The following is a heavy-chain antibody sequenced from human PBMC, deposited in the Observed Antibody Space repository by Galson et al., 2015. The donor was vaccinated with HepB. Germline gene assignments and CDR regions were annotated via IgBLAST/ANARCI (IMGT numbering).Heavy chain of an antibody. CDR2: INPSGGST. CDR3: ARERLVDIVVVPAAWEDY. Sequence: SVKVSCKASGYTFTSYYMHWVRQAPGQGLEWMGIINPSGGSTSYAQKFQGRVTMTRDTSTSTVYMELSSLRSEDTAVYYCARERLVDIVVVPAAWEDYWGQGTLVTVSS. CDR1: GYTFTSYY. V-gene: IGHV1-46*01. D-gene: IGHD2-2*03. J-gene: IGHJ4*02.